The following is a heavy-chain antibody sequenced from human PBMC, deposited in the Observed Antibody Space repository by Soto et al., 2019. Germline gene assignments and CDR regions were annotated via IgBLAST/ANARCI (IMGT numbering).Heavy chain of an antibody. CDR3: AIIAVAGRTLDY. CDR1: GFTFSSYW. D-gene: IGHD6-19*01. Sequence: GGSLRLSCAASGFTFSSYWMHWVRQAPGKGLVWVSRINSDGSSTSYADSVKGRFTISRDNAKNTLYLQMNSLRVEDTAVYYCAIIAVAGRTLDYWGQGTLVTVSS. J-gene: IGHJ4*02. V-gene: IGHV3-74*01. CDR2: INSDGSST.